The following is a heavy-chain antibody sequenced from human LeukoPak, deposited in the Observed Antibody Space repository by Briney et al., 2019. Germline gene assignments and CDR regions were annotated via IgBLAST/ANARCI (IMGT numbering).Heavy chain of an antibody. V-gene: IGHV1-69*05. Sequence: ASVKVSCKASGGTFSSYAISWVRQAPGQGLEWMGGIIPIFDTANYAQKFQGRVTITTDESTSTAYMELSSLRSEDTAVYYCARDVARGYCSSTSCQRDAFDIWGQGTMVTVSS. D-gene: IGHD2-2*01. J-gene: IGHJ3*02. CDR1: GGTFSSYA. CDR3: ARDVARGYCSSTSCQRDAFDI. CDR2: IIPIFDTA.